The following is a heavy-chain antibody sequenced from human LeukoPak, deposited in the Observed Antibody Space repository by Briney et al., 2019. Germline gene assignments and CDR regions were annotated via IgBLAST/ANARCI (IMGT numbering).Heavy chain of an antibody. J-gene: IGHJ4*02. Sequence: PGGSLRLSCVVSGITFNTHAMTWVRQAPGKGLEWVANIKEDGSEKYYVDSVRGRFTISRDNAKNSLSLQMNSLRAEDTAVYYCARDRTGNDYWGQGALVTVSS. V-gene: IGHV3-7*01. CDR3: ARDRTGNDY. D-gene: IGHD1-1*01. CDR2: IKEDGSEK. CDR1: GITFNTHA.